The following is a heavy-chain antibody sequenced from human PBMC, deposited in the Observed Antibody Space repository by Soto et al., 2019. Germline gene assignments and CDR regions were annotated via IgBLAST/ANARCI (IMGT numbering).Heavy chain of an antibody. Sequence: SETLSLTCIVSGVSISSGDYYWSWIRHPPGKGLEWIGYISYIGKTYYSPSLESRVTISVDASKNQFSLRLTSVTAADTAIYYCATYDATGHKYWGPGTLVTVSS. CDR1: GVSISSGDYY. CDR2: ISYIGKT. V-gene: IGHV4-30-4*01. J-gene: IGHJ4*02. D-gene: IGHD2-15*01. CDR3: ATYDATGHKY.